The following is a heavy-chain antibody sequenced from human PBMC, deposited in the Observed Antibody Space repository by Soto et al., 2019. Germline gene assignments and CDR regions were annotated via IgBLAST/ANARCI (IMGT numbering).Heavy chain of an antibody. CDR2: INPTSGST. V-gene: IGHV1-46*01. D-gene: IGHD5-18*01. Sequence: HVQLVQSEAEVKKPGASVQVSCKASGYSFTNYSMHWVRQVPGQGPEWMGKINPTSGSTSYSQKFKDKVTMTMDMSSNTLYIQLSSLTSEDTAGYYCAKDGIQLWPRYYFDFWGQGTLVIVSS. CDR1: GYSFTNYS. J-gene: IGHJ4*02. CDR3: AKDGIQLWPRYYFDF.